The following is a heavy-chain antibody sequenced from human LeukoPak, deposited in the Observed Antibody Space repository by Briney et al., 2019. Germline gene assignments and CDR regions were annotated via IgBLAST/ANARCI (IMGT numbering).Heavy chain of an antibody. D-gene: IGHD3-16*01. CDR3: AREEGVWGETNWFDP. Sequence: ASVKVSCKASGYTFTSYYMHWLRQAPGQGLEWMGIINPSGGSTSYAQKFQGRVTMTRDTSTSTVYMELSSLRSEDTAVYYCAREEGVWGETNWFDPWGQGTLVTVSS. CDR1: GYTFTSYY. V-gene: IGHV1-46*01. CDR2: INPSGGST. J-gene: IGHJ5*02.